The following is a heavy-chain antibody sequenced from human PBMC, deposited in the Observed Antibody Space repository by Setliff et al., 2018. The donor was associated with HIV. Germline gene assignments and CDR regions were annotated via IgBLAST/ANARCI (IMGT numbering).Heavy chain of an antibody. V-gene: IGHV1-2*06. D-gene: IGHD3-16*02. CDR1: GYTFTGYY. Sequence: ASVKVSCKASGYTFTGYYMHWVRQAPGQGLEWMGRINPNSGGTNYAQKFQGRVTMTRDTSISTAYMELSRLRSDDTAVYYCARDPAYDYVWGSYRYGYYFAYWGQGTLVTV. J-gene: IGHJ4*02. CDR3: ARDPAYDYVWGSYRYGYYFAY. CDR2: INPNSGGT.